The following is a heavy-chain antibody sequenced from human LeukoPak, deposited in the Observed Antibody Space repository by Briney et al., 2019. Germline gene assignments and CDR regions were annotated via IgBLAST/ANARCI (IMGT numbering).Heavy chain of an antibody. CDR3: ASGYSYSSFDY. D-gene: IGHD5-12*01. J-gene: IGHJ4*02. V-gene: IGHV1-2*02. Sequence: ASVKVSCRAAGYTFTAYYMHWVRQAPGQGLEWLGWINPNSGGTNYAQKFQGRVTMTRDTSISTAYMELSSLRSDDTAVYYCASGYSYSSFDYWGQGTLVTVSS. CDR1: GYTFTAYY. CDR2: INPNSGGT.